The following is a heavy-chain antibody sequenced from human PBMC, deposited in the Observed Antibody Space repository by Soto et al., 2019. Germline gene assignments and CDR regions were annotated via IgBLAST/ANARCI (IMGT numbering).Heavy chain of an antibody. D-gene: IGHD1-26*01. J-gene: IGHJ4*02. CDR1: GYTFTSYD. V-gene: IGHV1-8*01. CDR3: SSEKGGGSYLAY. CDR2: MNPNSGNT. Sequence: QVQLVQSGAEVKKPGASVKVSCKASGYTFTSYDINWVRQATGQGLEGMGWMNPNSGNTGYAPKFQGRVTMTRNTSISTAYMELRSLRSEDTAVYYCSSEKGGGSYLAYWGQGTLVTVSS.